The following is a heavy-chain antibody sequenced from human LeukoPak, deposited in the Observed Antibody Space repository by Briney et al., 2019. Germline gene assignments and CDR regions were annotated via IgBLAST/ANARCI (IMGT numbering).Heavy chain of an antibody. CDR2: ISYDGSNK. CDR1: GFTFSSYA. CDR3: ARVDGYCSSTSCPNPRYYYGMDV. J-gene: IGHJ6*04. Sequence: GGSLRLSCAASGFTFSSYAMHWVRQAPGKGLEWVAVISYDGSNKYYADSVKGRFTISRDNSKNTLYLQMNSLRAEDTAVYYCARVDGYCSSTSCPNPRYYYGMDVWGKGTTVTVSS. V-gene: IGHV3-30-3*01. D-gene: IGHD2-2*01.